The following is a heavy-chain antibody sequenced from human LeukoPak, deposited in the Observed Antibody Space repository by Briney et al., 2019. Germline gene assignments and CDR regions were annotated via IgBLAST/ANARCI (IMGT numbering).Heavy chain of an antibody. D-gene: IGHD4-17*01. V-gene: IGHV3-7*01. CDR3: ARDAGFHDYGDFFFDY. CDR2: IKQDGSDK. Sequence: PGGSLRLSCAASGFTFSSYSMNWVRQAPGKGLEWVANIKQDGSDKYYVDSVKGRFTISRDNAKTSLYLQMNSLRAEDTAVYYCARDAGFHDYGDFFFDYWGQGTLVTVSS. CDR1: GFTFSSYS. J-gene: IGHJ4*02.